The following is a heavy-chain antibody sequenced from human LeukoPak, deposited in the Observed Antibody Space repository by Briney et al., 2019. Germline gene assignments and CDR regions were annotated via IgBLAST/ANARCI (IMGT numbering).Heavy chain of an antibody. CDR1: GGSISSYC. V-gene: IGHV4-4*09. CDR3: ARHQHQLVTGYDY. D-gene: IGHD6-13*01. Sequence: SETLSLTCTVSGGSISSYCWNWIRQPPGKGLEWIGYICTSGSTNYNPSLMSRVTISVDTSKNQFSLKLISVTAADTAVYYCARHQHQLVTGYDYWGQGTLVTVSS. J-gene: IGHJ4*02. CDR2: ICTSGST.